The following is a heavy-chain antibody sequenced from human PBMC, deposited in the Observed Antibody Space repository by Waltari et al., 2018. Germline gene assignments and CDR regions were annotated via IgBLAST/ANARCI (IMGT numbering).Heavy chain of an antibody. D-gene: IGHD3-10*01. CDR3: AKADFGNPYWFFDL. Sequence: EGQLLGSGGGLVQTGGSLRLSCAASGFMVSIYPMTWVRQAPGKGLEWVSTITADGRSRNYADSVKGRFTISRDNSKNILDLQMNTLRAEDTAVYFCAKADFGNPYWFFDLWGRGTPLTVSS. CDR2: ITADGRSR. CDR1: GFMVSIYP. V-gene: IGHV3-23*01. J-gene: IGHJ2*01.